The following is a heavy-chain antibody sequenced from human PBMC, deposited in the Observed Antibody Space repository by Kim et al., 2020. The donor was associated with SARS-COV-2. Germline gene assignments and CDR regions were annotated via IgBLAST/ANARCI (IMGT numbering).Heavy chain of an antibody. Sequence: GGSLRLSCAASGFTFSSYAMHWVRQAPGKGLEWVAVISYDGSNKYYADSVKGRFTISRDNSKNTLYLQMNSLRAEDTAVYYCARGRGESSSWFHMITYYYYGMDVWGQGTTVTVSS. D-gene: IGHD6-13*01. CDR3: ARGRGESSSWFHMITYYYYGMDV. J-gene: IGHJ6*02. CDR2: ISYDGSNK. V-gene: IGHV3-30-3*01. CDR1: GFTFSSYA.